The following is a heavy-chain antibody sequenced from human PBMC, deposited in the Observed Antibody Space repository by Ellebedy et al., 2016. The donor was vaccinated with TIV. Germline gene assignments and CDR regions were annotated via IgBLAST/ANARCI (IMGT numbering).Heavy chain of an antibody. CDR2: ISGSGSST. Sequence: GESLKISCAASGFTFSNYAMSWVRQAPGKGLEWVSAISGSGSSTYHADSVKGRFTISRDNSKNTLYLEMKSLRAEDTALYYCAKDQGLWFGDLGGMDVWGQGTTVIVSS. V-gene: IGHV3-23*01. CDR1: GFTFSNYA. CDR3: AKDQGLWFGDLGGMDV. D-gene: IGHD3-10*01. J-gene: IGHJ6*02.